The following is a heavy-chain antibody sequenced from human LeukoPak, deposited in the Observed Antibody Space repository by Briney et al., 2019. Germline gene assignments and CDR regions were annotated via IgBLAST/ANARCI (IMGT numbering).Heavy chain of an antibody. J-gene: IGHJ5*02. D-gene: IGHD3-22*01. CDR2: INHSGST. Sequence: PSETLSLTCTVSGYSISSGYYWSWIRQPPGKGLEWIGEINHSGSTNYNPSLKSRVTISVDTSKNQFSLKLSSVTAADTAVYYCARGDPGHYDSSGATPWGQGTLVTVSS. V-gene: IGHV4-38-2*02. CDR1: GYSISSGYY. CDR3: ARGDPGHYDSSGATP.